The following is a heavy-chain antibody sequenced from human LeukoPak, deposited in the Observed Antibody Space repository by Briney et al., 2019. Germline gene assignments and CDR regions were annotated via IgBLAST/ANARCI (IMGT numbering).Heavy chain of an antibody. Sequence: QSGGSLRLSCAASGFTFSSYWMSWVRQAPGKGLEWVANIKQDGSEKYYVDSVKGRFTISRDNAKNSLYLQMNSLRAEDTAVYYCASLGYSSGWYYFDYWGQGTLVTVSS. CDR1: GFTFSSYW. CDR3: ASLGYSSGWYYFDY. D-gene: IGHD6-19*01. J-gene: IGHJ4*02. CDR2: IKQDGSEK. V-gene: IGHV3-7*01.